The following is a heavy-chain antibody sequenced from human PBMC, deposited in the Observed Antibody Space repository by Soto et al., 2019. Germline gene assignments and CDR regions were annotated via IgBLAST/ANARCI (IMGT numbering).Heavy chain of an antibody. V-gene: IGHV4-31*03. Sequence: SETLSLTCTVSGGSISSGGYYWRWIRQHPGKGLEWIGYIYYSGSTYYNPSLKSRVTISVDTSKNQFSLKLSSVTAADTAVYYCSRGGNLAAAGMSWSDPWRQGTLVTVSS. D-gene: IGHD6-13*01. CDR1: GGSISSGGYY. CDR2: IYYSGST. J-gene: IGHJ5*02. CDR3: SRGGNLAAAGMSWSDP.